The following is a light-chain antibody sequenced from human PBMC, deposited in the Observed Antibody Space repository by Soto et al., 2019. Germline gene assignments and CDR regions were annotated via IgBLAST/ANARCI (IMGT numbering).Light chain of an antibody. CDR2: GAS. CDR1: QSVSGSY. CDR3: HHYSHSPFT. V-gene: IGKV3-20*01. J-gene: IGKJ3*01. Sequence: EIVLTQSPGTLSLSPGERATLSCRASQSVSGSYLAWHQQKPGQAPRLLIYGASSRATGIPDRFSGSGSGTDFTLTISSLEHEDFAVYYCHHYSHSPFTFGPGTKVDIK.